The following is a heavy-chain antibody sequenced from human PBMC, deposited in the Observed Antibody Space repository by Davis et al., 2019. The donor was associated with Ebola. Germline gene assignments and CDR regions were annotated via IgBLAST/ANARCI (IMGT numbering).Heavy chain of an antibody. V-gene: IGHV3-21*01. CDR3: ARVGVWEADPAEGFDP. J-gene: IGHJ5*02. Sequence: GGSLRLSCAASGFTFSSYSMNWVRQAPGKGLEWVSSISSSSSYIYYADSVKGRFTISRDNAKNSLYLQMNSLRAEDTAVYYCARVGVWEADPAEGFDPWGQGTLVTVSS. CDR2: ISSSSSYI. CDR1: GFTFSSYS. D-gene: IGHD3-16*01.